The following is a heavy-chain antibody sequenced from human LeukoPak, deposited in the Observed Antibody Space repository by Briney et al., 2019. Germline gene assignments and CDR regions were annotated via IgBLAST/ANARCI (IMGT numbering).Heavy chain of an antibody. J-gene: IGHJ5*02. CDR1: GFTFSSYG. CDR2: ISASGDRA. CDR3: AKDLGGHWFDP. Sequence: PGGSLRLSCAGSGFTFSSYGMSWVRQAPGKGLEWVSAISASGDRAYHADSVKGRFAISRDNSENTLYLQMNSLRADDTAVYYCAKDLGGHWFDPWGQGTLVIVSS. V-gene: IGHV3-23*01.